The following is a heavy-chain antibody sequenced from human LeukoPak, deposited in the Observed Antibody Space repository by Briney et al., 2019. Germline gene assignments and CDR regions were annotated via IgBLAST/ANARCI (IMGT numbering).Heavy chain of an antibody. J-gene: IGHJ4*02. CDR2: IYYSGST. V-gene: IGHV4-59*01. D-gene: IGHD3-10*01. CDR3: ARDYGSGSQPFDY. CDR1: GGSISSYY. Sequence: SETLSLTCTVSGGSISSYYWSCIRQPPGKGLEWIGYIYYSGSTNYNPSPKSRVTISVDTSKNQFSLKLSSVTAADTAVYYCARDYGSGSQPFDYWGQGTLVTVSS.